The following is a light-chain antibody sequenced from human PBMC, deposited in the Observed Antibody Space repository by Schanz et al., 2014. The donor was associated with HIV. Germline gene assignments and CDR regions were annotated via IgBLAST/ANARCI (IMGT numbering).Light chain of an antibody. CDR1: QIISTS. V-gene: IGKV3-20*01. J-gene: IGKJ1*01. CDR3: QQHATSPRP. CDR2: GAS. Sequence: EAVLTQSPATLSVYPGERVTLSCRTTQIISTSLAWYQQRPGQPPRLLVYGASSRATGIPDRFTGSGSGTDFTLTISRLEPEDFAVYYCQQHATSPRPFGQGTKVEIK.